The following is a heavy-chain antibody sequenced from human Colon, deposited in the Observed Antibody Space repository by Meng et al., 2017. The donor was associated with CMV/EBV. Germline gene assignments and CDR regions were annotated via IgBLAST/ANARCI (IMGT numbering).Heavy chain of an antibody. Sequence: GESLKISCAASGFTFSSYAMHWVRQAPGKGLEWVAVISYDGSNKYYADSVKGRFTISRDNSKNTLYLQMNSLRAEDTAVYYCARDRIAVTYYYYAMDVWGQGTTVTVSS. D-gene: IGHD6-19*01. CDR1: GFTFSSYA. V-gene: IGHV3-30-3*01. CDR2: ISYDGSNK. J-gene: IGHJ6*02. CDR3: ARDRIAVTYYYYAMDV.